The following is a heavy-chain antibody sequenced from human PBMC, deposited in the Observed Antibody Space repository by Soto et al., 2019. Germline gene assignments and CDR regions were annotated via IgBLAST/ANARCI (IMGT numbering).Heavy chain of an antibody. J-gene: IGHJ5*02. V-gene: IGHV4-31*03. CDR2: IDYSGST. CDR3: ARDDGGYGYGNWFDP. D-gene: IGHD5-18*01. CDR1: GGSISSGGYY. Sequence: QVQLQESGPGLVKPSQTLSLTCTVSGGSISSGGYYWSWIRQHPGKGLEWIGYIDYSGSTYYNPSRKSRVTISVDTSKNQCSLKLSSVTAADTAVYYCARDDGGYGYGNWFDPCGQATLVTVSS.